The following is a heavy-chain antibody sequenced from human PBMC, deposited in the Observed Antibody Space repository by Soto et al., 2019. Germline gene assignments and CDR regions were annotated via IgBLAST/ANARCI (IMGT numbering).Heavy chain of an antibody. CDR3: ARGFTWLAS. J-gene: IGHJ4*02. CDR1: GFTVSNNY. D-gene: IGHD6-19*01. Sequence: EVQLVESGGGLIQPGGSLRLSCAASGFTVSNNYMSWVRQTPGKGLEWVSVIYSGGSTYYAESVKGRFTFSRDSSKNTLYLQMDNLRAEDTAVYYCARGFTWLASWGQGTLVTVSS. V-gene: IGHV3-53*01. CDR2: IYSGGST.